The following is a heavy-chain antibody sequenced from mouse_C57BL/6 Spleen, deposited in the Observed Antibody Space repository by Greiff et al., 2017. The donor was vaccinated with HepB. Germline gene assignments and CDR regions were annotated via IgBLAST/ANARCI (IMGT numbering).Heavy chain of an antibody. CDR2: IRNKANGYTT. V-gene: IGHV7-3*01. J-gene: IGHJ2*01. Sequence: EVKLVESGGGLVQPGGSLSLSCAASGFTFTDYYMSWVRQPPGKALEWLGFIRNKANGYTTEYSASVKGRFTISRDNSQSILYLQMNALRAEDSATYQCERYVFAGKYLDYWGQDTTHTV. CDR1: GFTFTDYY. CDR3: ERYVFAGKYLDY.